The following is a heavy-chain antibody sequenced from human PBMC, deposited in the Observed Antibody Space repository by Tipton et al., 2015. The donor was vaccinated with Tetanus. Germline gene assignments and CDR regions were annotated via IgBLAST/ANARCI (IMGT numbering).Heavy chain of an antibody. CDR1: GFTFSDYS. J-gene: IGHJ4*02. V-gene: IGHV3-21*01. CDR2: ISGSSNYI. D-gene: IGHD3-9*01. Sequence: SLRLSCAASGFTFSDYSMNWVRQAPGKGLEWVSSISGSSNYINYADSVKGRFTISRANARNSLYLQMSSLRGDDTGVYFCARVHTPGLLGRYPLDYWGQGTLVTVSS. CDR3: ARVHTPGLLGRYPLDY.